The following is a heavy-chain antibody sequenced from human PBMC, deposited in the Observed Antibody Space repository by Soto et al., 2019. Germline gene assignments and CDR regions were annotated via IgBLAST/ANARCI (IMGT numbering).Heavy chain of an antibody. J-gene: IGHJ3*02. CDR2: IYYSGST. D-gene: IGHD2-21*02. Sequence: QVQLQESGPGLVKPSETLSLTCTVSGGSISSYYWSWIRQPPGKGLEWIGYIYYSGSTNYNPSLKIRVTISVDTSKNQFSLKLSSVTAADTAVYYCARQHIVVVTATLDAFDIWGQGTMVTVSS. CDR3: ARQHIVVVTATLDAFDI. V-gene: IGHV4-59*01. CDR1: GGSISSYY.